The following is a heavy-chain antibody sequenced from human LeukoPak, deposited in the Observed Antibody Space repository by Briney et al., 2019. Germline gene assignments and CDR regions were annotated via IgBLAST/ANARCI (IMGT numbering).Heavy chain of an antibody. D-gene: IGHD3-22*01. CDR1: GFTFDDYA. CDR2: INWNSGSI. V-gene: IGHV3-9*01. Sequence: GGSLRLSCAASGFTFDDYAMHWVRQAPGKGLEWVSGINWNSGSIGYADSVKGRFIISRDNAKNSLYLHMNSLRAEDTALYYCAKANLYDNSGYYFHSWGQGTLVTVSS. J-gene: IGHJ4*02. CDR3: AKANLYDNSGYYFHS.